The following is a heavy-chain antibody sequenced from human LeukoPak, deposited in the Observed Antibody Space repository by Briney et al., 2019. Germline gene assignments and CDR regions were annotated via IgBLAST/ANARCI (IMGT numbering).Heavy chain of an antibody. J-gene: IGHJ4*02. V-gene: IGHV4-38-2*02. CDR2: IYHSGST. CDR1: GYSISSGYY. D-gene: IGHD3-10*01. Sequence: PSETLSLTCTVSGYSISSGYYWGWIRQPPGKGLEWIGSIYHSGSTYYNPSLKSRVTISVDTSKNQFSLKLSSVTAADTAVYYCARGIRLYYWGQGTLVTVSS. CDR3: ARGIRLYY.